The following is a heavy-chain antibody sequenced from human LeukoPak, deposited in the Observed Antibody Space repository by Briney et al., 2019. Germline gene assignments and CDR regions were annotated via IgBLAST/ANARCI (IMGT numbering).Heavy chain of an antibody. V-gene: IGHV4-34*01. CDR1: GGSFSGYY. CDR2: INHSGST. CDR3: ASRGYRYVMMDV. Sequence: ASETLSLTCAVYGGSFSGYYWSWIRQPPGKGLEWIGEINHSGSTNYNPSLKSRVTISVDTSKNQFSLKLSSVTGADTGVYYCASRGYRYVMMDVGGKGTTVTVYS. J-gene: IGHJ6*04. D-gene: IGHD5-18*01.